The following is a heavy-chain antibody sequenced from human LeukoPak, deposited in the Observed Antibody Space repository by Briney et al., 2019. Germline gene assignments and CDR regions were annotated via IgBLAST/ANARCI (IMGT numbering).Heavy chain of an antibody. Sequence: GGSLRLSCAASGFTFSGSAMHWVRQASGKGLEWVGRIRSKANNYATTYAASVKGRFTISRDDSKNTAYLQINSLKTEDTAMYYCTRPLVEAAWGQGTPVTVSS. CDR3: TRPLVEAA. V-gene: IGHV3-73*01. J-gene: IGHJ5*02. D-gene: IGHD2-21*01. CDR1: GFTFSGSA. CDR2: IRSKANNYAT.